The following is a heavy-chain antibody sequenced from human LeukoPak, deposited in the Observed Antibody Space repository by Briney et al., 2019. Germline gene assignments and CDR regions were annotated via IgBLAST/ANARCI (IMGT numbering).Heavy chain of an antibody. CDR1: GYTFTGYY. D-gene: IGHD6-13*01. Sequence: GASVKVSCKASGYTFTGYYMHWVRQAPGQGLEWMGWINPNSGGINYAQKFQGRVTMTRDTSISTAYMELSRLRSDDTAVYYCASLAPRVERYSSSWYYFDYWGQGTLVTVSS. V-gene: IGHV1-2*02. CDR3: ASLAPRVERYSSSWYYFDY. J-gene: IGHJ4*02. CDR2: INPNSGGI.